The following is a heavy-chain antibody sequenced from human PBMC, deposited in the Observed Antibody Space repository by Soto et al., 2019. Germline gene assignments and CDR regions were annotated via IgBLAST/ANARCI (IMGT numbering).Heavy chain of an antibody. CDR3: ARDLRYCTNGVCYEGVFYYGMDV. CDR2: INPNSGGT. D-gene: IGHD2-8*01. Sequence: ASVKVSCKASGYTFTGYYMHWVRQAPGQGLEWMGWINPNSGGTNYAQKIQGRVTMTRDTSISTAYMELSRLRSDDTAVYYCARDLRYCTNGVCYEGVFYYGMDVWGQGTTVTVSS. V-gene: IGHV1-2*02. CDR1: GYTFTGYY. J-gene: IGHJ6*02.